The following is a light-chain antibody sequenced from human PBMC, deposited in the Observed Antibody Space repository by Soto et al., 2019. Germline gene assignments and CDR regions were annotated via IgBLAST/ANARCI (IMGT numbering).Light chain of an antibody. J-gene: IGKJ4*01. CDR3: QQYEDLPRS. V-gene: IGKV1-33*01. CDR2: DAS. Sequence: DIQLTQSPSSLSASVGDRVTITCQASQDINNYLNWYQQKPGKAPKLLIFDASSVETGVPSRFSGSGSGTHFSFTISRLEPEDIATYHCQQYEDLPRSFGGGTRVELK. CDR1: QDINNY.